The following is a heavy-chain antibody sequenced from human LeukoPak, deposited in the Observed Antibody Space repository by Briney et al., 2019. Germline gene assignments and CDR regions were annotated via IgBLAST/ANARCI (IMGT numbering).Heavy chain of an antibody. CDR3: AREDPHTYNFDF. J-gene: IGHJ4*02. CDR2: LKSSGDTT. Sequence: ASVKVSCKTSGYSFTSYHMHWLRQAPGQGLEWGGILKSSGDTTVYAQKFQGRVTVTRDTSTSTDYMELSSLSSEDTAVCYCAREDPHTYNFDFWGPGTLVTVSS. CDR1: GYSFTSYH. D-gene: IGHD1-1*01. V-gene: IGHV1-46*01.